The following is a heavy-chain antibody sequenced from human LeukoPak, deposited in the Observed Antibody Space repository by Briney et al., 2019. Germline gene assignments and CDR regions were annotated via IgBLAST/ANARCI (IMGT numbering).Heavy chain of an antibody. J-gene: IGHJ4*02. Sequence: GGSLRLSCAASGFTFDDYGMSWVRQAPGKGLEWVSGINWNGGSTGCADSVKGRFTISRDNAKNSLYLQMNSLRAEDTALYHCARQGGDSSSSPFDYWGQGTLVTVSS. D-gene: IGHD6-6*01. CDR1: GFTFDDYG. CDR2: INWNGGST. V-gene: IGHV3-20*01. CDR3: ARQGGDSSSSPFDY.